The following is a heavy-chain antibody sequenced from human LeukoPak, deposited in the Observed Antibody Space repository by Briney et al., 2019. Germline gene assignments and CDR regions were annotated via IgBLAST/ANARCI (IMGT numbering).Heavy chain of an antibody. Sequence: GASVKVSCKASGYTFTGYYMHWVRQAPGQGLEWMGWINPNSGGTNYAQKFQGRVTMTRDTSISTAYMELSRLRSDDTAVYYCARLSGGSGSYPPDYYYGMDVWGQGTTVTVSS. CDR1: GYTFTGYY. V-gene: IGHV1-2*02. D-gene: IGHD3-10*01. CDR2: INPNSGGT. J-gene: IGHJ6*02. CDR3: ARLSGGSGSYPPDYYYGMDV.